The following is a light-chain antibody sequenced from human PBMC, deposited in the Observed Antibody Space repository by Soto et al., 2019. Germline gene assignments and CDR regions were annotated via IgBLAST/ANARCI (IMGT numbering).Light chain of an antibody. CDR1: SSNIGTNT. V-gene: IGLV1-44*01. Sequence: QSVLTQPPSASGTPGQRVTISCSGRSSNIGTNTVIWYQQLPGTAPKLLIYSDNQRPTGVPDLFSGSKSGTSASLAISGLQSEDEADYYCASWDVSLVVFGGGTKLTVL. J-gene: IGLJ2*01. CDR2: SDN. CDR3: ASWDVSLVV.